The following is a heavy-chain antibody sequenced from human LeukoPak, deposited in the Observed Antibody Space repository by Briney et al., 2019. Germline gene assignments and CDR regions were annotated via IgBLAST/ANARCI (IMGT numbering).Heavy chain of an antibody. V-gene: IGHV6-1*01. CDR2: TYYRSKWYN. CDR1: GDSVSNNSAA. Sequence: SQTLLLTCAISGDSVSNNSAAWNWIRQSPSRGLEWLGRTYYRSKWYNDYAVSVKSRITINPDTSKNQFSLQVNSVTPEDTAVYYCARAPTPIIAVAGSFDYWGQGTLVTVSS. D-gene: IGHD6-19*01. CDR3: ARAPTPIIAVAGSFDY. J-gene: IGHJ4*02.